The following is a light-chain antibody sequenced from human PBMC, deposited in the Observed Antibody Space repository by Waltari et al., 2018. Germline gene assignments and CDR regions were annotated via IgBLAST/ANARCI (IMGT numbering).Light chain of an antibody. Sequence: QSALTQPASVTGSPGQSITISCPGTSSDVAGYSYISWYQQHPGKAPKLMIYDVSKRPSGVSNRFSGSKSGNTASLTISGLQAEDEADYYCSSYPSSSTYVFGPGTKVHVL. J-gene: IGLJ1*01. CDR2: DVS. CDR1: SSDVAGYSY. CDR3: SSYPSSSTYV. V-gene: IGLV2-14*03.